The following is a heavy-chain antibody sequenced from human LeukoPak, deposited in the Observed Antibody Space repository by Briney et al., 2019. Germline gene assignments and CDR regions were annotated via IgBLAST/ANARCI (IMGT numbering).Heavy chain of an antibody. CDR2: IRYDGSNK. Sequence: GGSLRLSCAASGFTFSSYGMPWVRQAPGKGLEWVAFIRYDGSNKYYADSVNGRFTISRDNSKNTLYLQMNSLRAEDTAVYYCAFWVVATFEADYWGQGTLVTVSS. D-gene: IGHD5-12*01. CDR3: AFWVVATFEADY. CDR1: GFTFSSYG. J-gene: IGHJ4*02. V-gene: IGHV3-30*02.